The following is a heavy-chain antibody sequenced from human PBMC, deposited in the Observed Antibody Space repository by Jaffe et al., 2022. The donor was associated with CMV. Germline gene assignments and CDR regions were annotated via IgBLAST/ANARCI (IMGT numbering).Heavy chain of an antibody. CDR1: GFSFNNAW. CDR3: TVLTVSGLFRPAYYPYMDV. J-gene: IGHJ6*03. D-gene: IGHD3-3*01. V-gene: IGHV3-15*01. CDR2: IKSKNDGGTT. Sequence: EEQLVESGGGLVKSGGSLTVSCAASGFSFNNAWMTWIRQAPGKGLEWVGRIKSKNDGGTTDYAAPVKGRFTISRDDSKNTLYLQMNSLKTEDTGVYYCTVLTVSGLFRPAYYPYMDVWGKGTTVTVSS.